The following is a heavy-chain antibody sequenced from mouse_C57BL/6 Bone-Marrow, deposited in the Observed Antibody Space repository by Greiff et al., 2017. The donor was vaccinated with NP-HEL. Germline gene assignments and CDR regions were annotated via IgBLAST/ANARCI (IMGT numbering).Heavy chain of an antibody. CDR1: GYTFTSYW. V-gene: IGHV1-69*01. Sequence: VQLQQPGAELVMPGASVKLSCKASGYTFTSYWMHWVKQRPGQGLEWIGEIDPSDSYTNYNQKFKGKSTLTVDKSSSTAYMQLSSLTSEDSAVYYCAREGDYLYAMDDWGQGTSVTVSS. J-gene: IGHJ4*01. D-gene: IGHD2-4*01. CDR2: IDPSDSYT. CDR3: AREGDYLYAMDD.